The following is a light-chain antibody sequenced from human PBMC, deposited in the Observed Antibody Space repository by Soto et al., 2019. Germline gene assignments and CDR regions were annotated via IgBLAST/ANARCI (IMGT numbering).Light chain of an antibody. Sequence: EIVLTQSPATLSLSPGERATLSCRASQIVRFYLAWYQQKPGQTPRLLIYDASKRASGIPARFSGSGSGTDFTLTISSLEPEDFAVYYCQQRTNWSWTFGRGTKVEVK. V-gene: IGKV3-11*01. CDR2: DAS. CDR3: QQRTNWSWT. J-gene: IGKJ1*01. CDR1: QIVRFY.